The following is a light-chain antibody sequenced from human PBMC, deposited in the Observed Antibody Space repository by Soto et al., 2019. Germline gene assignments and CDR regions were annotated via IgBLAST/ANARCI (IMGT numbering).Light chain of an antibody. Sequence: SVLTQTPSASGSPGQSVTISCTGTSSDVGAYDYVSWYQQHPGKAPKLMIYEVTKRPSGVPDRFSGSKSGNTASLTVSGLQVEDEAEYYCSSYAGSNNLLFGGGTKVTVL. V-gene: IGLV2-8*01. CDR3: SSYAGSNNLL. J-gene: IGLJ2*01. CDR1: SSDVGAYDY. CDR2: EVT.